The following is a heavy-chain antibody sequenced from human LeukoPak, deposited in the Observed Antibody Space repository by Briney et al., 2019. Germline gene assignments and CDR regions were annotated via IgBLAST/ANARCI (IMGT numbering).Heavy chain of an antibody. V-gene: IGHV4-39*07. J-gene: IGHJ4*02. CDR3: ARGGVYFDY. Sequence: SETLSLTCTVSGGSISSSSYYWGWIRQPPGKGLEWTGSIYYSGSTYYNPSLKSRVTISVDTSKNQFSLKLSSVTAADTAVYYCARGGVYFDYWGQGTLVTVSS. CDR2: IYYSGST. CDR1: GGSISSSSYY.